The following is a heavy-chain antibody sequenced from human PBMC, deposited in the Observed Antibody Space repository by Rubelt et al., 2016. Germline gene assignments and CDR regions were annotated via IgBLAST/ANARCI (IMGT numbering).Heavy chain of an antibody. Sequence: YWMNSVKGRFTISRDNAKNSLYLQMNSLRAEDTAVYYCARDLSIAAGPFDYWGQGTLVTVSS. D-gene: IGHD6-13*01. CDR3: ARDLSIAAGPFDY. V-gene: IGHV3-7*01. J-gene: IGHJ4*02.